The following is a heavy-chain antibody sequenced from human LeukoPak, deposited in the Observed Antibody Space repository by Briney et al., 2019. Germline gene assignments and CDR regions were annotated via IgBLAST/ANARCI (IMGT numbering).Heavy chain of an antibody. D-gene: IGHD4-17*01. V-gene: IGHV3-23*01. CDR2: LSSGGVST. CDR1: GFTFSSYG. J-gene: IGHJ4*02. Sequence: GGSLRLSCVVSGFTFSSYGMSWVRQAPGKGLEWVSALSSGGVSTYYADSVKGRFTISRDISKNTLYLQMNTLRAEDTAVYYCTTDVTTVTIDYWGQGTLVTVSS. CDR3: TTDVTTVTIDY.